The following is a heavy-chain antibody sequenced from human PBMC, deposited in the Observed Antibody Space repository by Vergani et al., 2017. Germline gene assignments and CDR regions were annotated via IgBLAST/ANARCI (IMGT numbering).Heavy chain of an antibody. CDR2: ISSSSSYI. V-gene: IGHV3-21*01. CDR3: APDCSSTSCYFRFDP. J-gene: IGHJ5*02. CDR1: GFTFSSYS. Sequence: EVQLVESGGGLVKPGGSLRLSCAASGFTFSSYSMNWVRQAPGKGLEWVSSISSSSSYISYADSVKGRFTISRDNAKSSLYLQMNSLRAEDRAVYYCAPDCSSTSCYFRFDPWGQGTLVTVSS. D-gene: IGHD2-2*01.